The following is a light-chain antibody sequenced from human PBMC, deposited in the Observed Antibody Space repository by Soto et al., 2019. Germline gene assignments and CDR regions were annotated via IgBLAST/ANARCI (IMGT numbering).Light chain of an antibody. V-gene: IGKV1-39*01. Sequence: DIKMTQSPSTLSASVWDRVTITWRASQSIRSWLAWYQQKPGKAPKVLIYAASSFQSGVPSRFSGSGSGADFTLTISGLQPEDSATYYCQQSYSYPHSFGQGTKVDIK. CDR3: QQSYSYPHS. CDR1: QSIRSW. J-gene: IGKJ2*01. CDR2: AAS.